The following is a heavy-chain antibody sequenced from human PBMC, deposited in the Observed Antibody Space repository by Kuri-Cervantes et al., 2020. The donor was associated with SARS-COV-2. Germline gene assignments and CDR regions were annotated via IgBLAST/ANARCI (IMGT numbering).Heavy chain of an antibody. D-gene: IGHD1-26*01. Sequence: GGSLRLSCAASGFTFSGHWIHWVRQAPGKGLVWVSRINPDGSYTNNADSVKGRFTISRDNAKNSLYLQMNSLRAEDTAVYYCARDRRGVIVGAHRHAFDIWGQGTMVTVSS. CDR2: INPDGSYT. CDR1: GFTFSGHW. CDR3: ARDRRGVIVGAHRHAFDI. V-gene: IGHV3-74*01. J-gene: IGHJ3*02.